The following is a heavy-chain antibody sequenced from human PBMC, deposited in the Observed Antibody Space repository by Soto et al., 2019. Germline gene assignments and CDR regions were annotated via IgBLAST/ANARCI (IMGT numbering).Heavy chain of an antibody. D-gene: IGHD6-19*01. J-gene: IGHJ4*02. CDR2: INHSGST. Sequence: SETLSLTCAVYGGSFSGYYWSWIRQPPGKGLEWIGEINHSGSTNYNPSLKSRVTISVDTSKNQFSLKLSSVTAADTAVYYCGRGGGWYGVYYFDYWGQGTLVTVSS. CDR3: GRGGGWYGVYYFDY. CDR1: GGSFSGYY. V-gene: IGHV4-34*01.